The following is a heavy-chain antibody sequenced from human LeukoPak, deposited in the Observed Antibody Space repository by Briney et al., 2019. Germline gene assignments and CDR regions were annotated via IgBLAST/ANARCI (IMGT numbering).Heavy chain of an antibody. CDR3: TRLRGSYSDTLPFDY. V-gene: IGHV3-20*04. Sequence: GGSLRLSCAASGFTYDDYGMSWVRHAPGKGLEWVSGINWNGGSTRYVDYVKGRFTISRDNAKNSLFLQMNSLRAEDTALYYCTRLRGSYSDTLPFDYWGQGTLVTVSS. J-gene: IGHJ4*02. CDR2: INWNGGST. D-gene: IGHD1-26*01. CDR1: GFTYDDYG.